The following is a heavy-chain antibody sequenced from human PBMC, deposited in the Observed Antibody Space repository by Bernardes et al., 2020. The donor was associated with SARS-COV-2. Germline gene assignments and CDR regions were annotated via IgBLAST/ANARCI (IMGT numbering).Heavy chain of an antibody. V-gene: IGHV4-59*01. CDR1: GGSISSYY. CDR2: IYYSGST. Sequence: SETLSLTCTVSGGSISSYYWSWIRQPPGKGLEWIGYIYYSGSTNYNPSLKSRVTISVDTSKNQFSLKLSSVTAADTAVYYCARDLGRYCSSTSCYFHSLTEERPQGWFDPWGQGTLVTVSS. CDR3: ARDLGRYCSSTSCYFHSLTEERPQGWFDP. J-gene: IGHJ5*02. D-gene: IGHD2-2*01.